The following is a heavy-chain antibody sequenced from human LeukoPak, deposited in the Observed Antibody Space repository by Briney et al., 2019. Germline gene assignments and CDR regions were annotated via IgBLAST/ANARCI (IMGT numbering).Heavy chain of an antibody. Sequence: GASVKVSCKASGYTFTSYGISWVRQAPGQGLEWMGWISAYNGITNYAQKLQGRVTMTTDTSTSTAYMELRSLRSDDTAVYYCARDNYDILTGYYAGGSIRYWGQGTLVTVSS. CDR2: ISAYNGIT. V-gene: IGHV1-18*01. CDR1: GYTFTSYG. CDR3: ARDNYDILTGYYAGGSIRY. J-gene: IGHJ4*02. D-gene: IGHD3-9*01.